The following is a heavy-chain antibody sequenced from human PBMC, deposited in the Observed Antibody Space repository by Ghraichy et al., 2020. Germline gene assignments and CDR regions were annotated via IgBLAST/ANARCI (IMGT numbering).Heavy chain of an antibody. D-gene: IGHD3-22*01. CDR1: GFTFSSYA. Sequence: GGSLRLSCAASGFTFSSYAMHWVRQAPGKGLEWVAVISYDGSNKYYADSVKGRFTISRDNSKNTLYLQMNSLRAEDTAVYYCARDLGYYDSSGSFPNWGQDTLVTVSS. V-gene: IGHV3-30*04. CDR2: ISYDGSNK. CDR3: ARDLGYYDSSGSFPN. J-gene: IGHJ1*01.